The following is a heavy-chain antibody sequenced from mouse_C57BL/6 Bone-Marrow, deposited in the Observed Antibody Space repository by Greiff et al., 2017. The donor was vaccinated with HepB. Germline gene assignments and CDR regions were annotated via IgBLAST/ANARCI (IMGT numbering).Heavy chain of an antibody. CDR2: IYPSDSET. CDR3: ARERIIGYYYGSSYDY. J-gene: IGHJ2*01. D-gene: IGHD1-1*01. CDR1: GYTFTSYW. V-gene: IGHV1-61*01. Sequence: QVQLQQPGAELVRPGSSVKLSCKASGYTFTSYWMDWVKQRPGQGLEWIGNIYPSDSETHYNQKFKDKATLTVDKSSSTAYMQLSSLTSEDSAVYYCARERIIGYYYGSSYDYWGQGTTLTVSS.